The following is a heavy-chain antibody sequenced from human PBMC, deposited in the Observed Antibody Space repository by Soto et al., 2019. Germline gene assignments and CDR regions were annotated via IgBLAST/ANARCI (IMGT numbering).Heavy chain of an antibody. CDR3: ARVCSGGCYYAVDV. V-gene: IGHV4-59*01. Sequence: SDTLSLTCTVSGGSTSDSYWTWIRQPSGKGLEWIGDIHSSGNTDFNPTVKGRLTISLDTSKNQFHLRLISVTAADAAVYYCARVCSGGCYYAVDVWGPGTTVNVSS. CDR2: IHSSGNT. J-gene: IGHJ6*02. D-gene: IGHD2-15*01. CDR1: GGSTSDSY.